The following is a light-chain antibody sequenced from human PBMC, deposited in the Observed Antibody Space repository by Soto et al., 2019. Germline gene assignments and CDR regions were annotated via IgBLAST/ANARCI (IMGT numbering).Light chain of an antibody. CDR3: CSYAGSYTVV. J-gene: IGLJ2*01. Sequence: QSALTQPRSVSGSPGQSVTISCTGTSSDVGGYNYVSWYQQHPGKAPKLMIYDVSKWPSGVPDRFSGSKSGNTASLTISGLQAEDEADYYCCSYAGSYTVVFGGGTKRTVL. CDR1: SSDVGGYNY. V-gene: IGLV2-11*01. CDR2: DVS.